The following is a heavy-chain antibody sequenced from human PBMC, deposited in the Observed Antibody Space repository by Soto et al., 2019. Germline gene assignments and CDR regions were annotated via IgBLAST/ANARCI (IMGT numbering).Heavy chain of an antibody. CDR3: ARCMDFFFCYLTLGDENWFVS. CDR2: ISSSSSYI. CDR1: GFTFSSYS. V-gene: IGHV3-21*01. Sequence: PGGSLRLSCAASGFTFSSYSMNWVRQAPGKGLEWVSSISSSSSYIYYADSVKGRFTISRDNAKNSLYLQMNSLRAEDTAVYYRARCMDFFFCYLTLGDENWFVSLG. D-gene: IGHD3-3*01. J-gene: IGHJ5*01.